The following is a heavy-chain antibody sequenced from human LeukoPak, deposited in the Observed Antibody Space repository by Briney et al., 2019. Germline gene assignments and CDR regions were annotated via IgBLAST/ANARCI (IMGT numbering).Heavy chain of an antibody. J-gene: IGHJ4*02. V-gene: IGHV3-23*01. CDR3: AKDPGIAVAGTD. CDR1: GFTFSNYA. CDR2: LSGSGGSI. Sequence: GGSLRLSCAASGFTFSNYAMSWVRQAPGKGLEWVSALSGSGGSIYYADSVKGRFTISRDNSKNTLYLQMNSLRAEDTAVYYCAKDPGIAVAGTDWGQGTLVTVSS. D-gene: IGHD6-19*01.